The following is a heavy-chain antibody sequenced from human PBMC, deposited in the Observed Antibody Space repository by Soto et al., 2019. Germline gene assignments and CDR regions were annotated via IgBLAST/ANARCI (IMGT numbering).Heavy chain of an antibody. V-gene: IGHV3-48*02. J-gene: IGHJ4*02. D-gene: IGHD1-26*01. Sequence: PGGSLRLSCAASGFSFSRYSMNWVRQAPGKGLEWVSYIISNSATIYDTDSGRGRFTISRDNAKNSLYLQMNSLRDEDTAVYYCAREDILGTRSFDYWGQGTLATVSS. CDR2: IISNSATI. CDR3: AREDILGTRSFDY. CDR1: GFSFSRYS.